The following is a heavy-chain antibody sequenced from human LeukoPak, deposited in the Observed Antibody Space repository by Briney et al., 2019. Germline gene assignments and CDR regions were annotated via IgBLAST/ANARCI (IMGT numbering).Heavy chain of an antibody. CDR2: IYYSGST. J-gene: IGHJ4*02. Sequence: PWETLSLTCTVSGGSISSGDYYWSWIRQPPGKGLEWIGYIYYSGSTYYNPSLKSRVTISVDTSKNQFSLKLSSVTAADTAVYYCARVTYYYDSSGYYQSPNFDYWGQGTLVTVSS. D-gene: IGHD3-22*01. CDR3: ARVTYYYDSSGYYQSPNFDY. CDR1: GGSISSGDYY. V-gene: IGHV4-30-4*01.